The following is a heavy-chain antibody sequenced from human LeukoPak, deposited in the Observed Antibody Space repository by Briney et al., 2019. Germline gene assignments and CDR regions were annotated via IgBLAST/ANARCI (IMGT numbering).Heavy chain of an antibody. D-gene: IGHD1-26*01. Sequence: PGGSLRLSCAASGFTFSSYSMNWVRQAPGKGLEWVSYISSSSTIYYADSVKGRFTISRDNAKNSLYLQMNSLRAEDTAVYYCARAPGGSYYNPGAFDIWGQGTMVTDSS. J-gene: IGHJ3*02. CDR3: ARAPGGSYYNPGAFDI. CDR2: ISSSSTI. CDR1: GFTFSSYS. V-gene: IGHV3-48*04.